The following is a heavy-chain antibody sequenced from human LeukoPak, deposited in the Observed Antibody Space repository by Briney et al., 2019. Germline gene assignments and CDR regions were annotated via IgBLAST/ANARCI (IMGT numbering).Heavy chain of an antibody. D-gene: IGHD5-18*01. Sequence: PSESLWLIGAVSGGAISSYYWSWIRLPPGKGLEWIGYIYYTVATYYNPSLKSLVTTSLETSKNQFSLKLSFVTAADAAVYYCARAGYSYGTGYYFDYWGQGALVTVSS. CDR2: IYYTVAT. CDR1: GGAISSYY. CDR3: ARAGYSYGTGYYFDY. V-gene: IGHV4-59*01. J-gene: IGHJ4*02.